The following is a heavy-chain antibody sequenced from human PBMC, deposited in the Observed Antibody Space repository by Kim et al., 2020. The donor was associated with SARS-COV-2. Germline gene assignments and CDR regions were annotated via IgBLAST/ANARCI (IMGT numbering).Heavy chain of an antibody. CDR2: IDPSDSYT. J-gene: IGHJ3*02. CDR3: ATRITMVRGVKRVDAFDI. V-gene: IGHV5-10-1*01. CDR1: GYSFTSYW. Sequence: GESLKISCKGSGYSFTSYWISWVRQMPGKGLEWMGRIDPSDSYTNYSPSFQGHVTISADKSISTAYLQWSSLKASDTAMYYCATRITMVRGVKRVDAFDIWGQGTMVTVSS. D-gene: IGHD3-10*01.